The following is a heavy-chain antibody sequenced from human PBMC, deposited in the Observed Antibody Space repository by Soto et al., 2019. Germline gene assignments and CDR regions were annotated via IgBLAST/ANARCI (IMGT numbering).Heavy chain of an antibody. CDR2: ISGSGGST. CDR1: GFTFSSYA. Sequence: EVQLLESGGGLVQPGGSLRLSCAASGFTFSSYAMSWVRQAPGKGLEWVSAISGSGGSTYYADSVKGRFTISRDNSKNKLYLQMNSLRAEHTAVYYCAGSGGILTGFYLRYFDYWGQGTLVTVSS. D-gene: IGHD3-9*01. CDR3: AGSGGILTGFYLRYFDY. V-gene: IGHV3-23*01. J-gene: IGHJ4*02.